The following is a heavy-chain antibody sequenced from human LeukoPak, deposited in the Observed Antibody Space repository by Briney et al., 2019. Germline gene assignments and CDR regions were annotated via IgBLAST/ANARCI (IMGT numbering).Heavy chain of an antibody. Sequence: GRSLRLSCATSGFTFSSYGMHWVRQAPGKGLEWVAVIWYDGSNKYYADSVKGRFTISRDTSNNTLYLQMNSLRAEDTAVYYCAKDYYDSSGYPRYAFDIWGQGTMVTVSS. CDR1: GFTFSSYG. CDR3: AKDYYDSSGYPRYAFDI. CDR2: IWYDGSNK. J-gene: IGHJ3*02. V-gene: IGHV3-33*06. D-gene: IGHD3-22*01.